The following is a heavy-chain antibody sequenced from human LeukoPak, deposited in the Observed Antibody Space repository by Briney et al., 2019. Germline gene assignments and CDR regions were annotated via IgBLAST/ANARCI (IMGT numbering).Heavy chain of an antibody. V-gene: IGHV4-30-4*08. Sequence: PSQTLSLTCTVSGGSISSGDYYWSWISQPPGKGLAWIGYIYYSGSTYYNPSLKSRVTISVDTSKNQFSLKLSSVTAADTAVYYCARVGFDDFWSGCLISDAFDIWGQGTMVTVSS. D-gene: IGHD3-3*01. CDR1: GGSISSGDYY. CDR2: IYYSGST. J-gene: IGHJ3*02. CDR3: ARVGFDDFWSGCLISDAFDI.